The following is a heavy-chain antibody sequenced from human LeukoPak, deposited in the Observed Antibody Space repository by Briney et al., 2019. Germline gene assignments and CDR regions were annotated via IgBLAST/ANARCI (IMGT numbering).Heavy chain of an antibody. CDR3: ARGLGSSSWYNWFDP. V-gene: IGHV4-34*01. J-gene: IGHJ5*02. Sequence: PSETLSLTCAVYGGSFSGDYWSWIRQPPGKGLEWIGEINHSGSTNYNPSLKSRVTISVDTSKNQFSLKLSSVTAADTAVYYCARGLGSSSWYNWFDPWGQGTLVTVSS. CDR2: INHSGST. D-gene: IGHD6-13*01. CDR1: GGSFSGDY.